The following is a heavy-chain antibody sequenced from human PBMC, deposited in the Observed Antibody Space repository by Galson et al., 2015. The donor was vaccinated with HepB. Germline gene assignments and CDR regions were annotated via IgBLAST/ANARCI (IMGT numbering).Heavy chain of an antibody. V-gene: IGHV4-30-2*01. Sequence: TLSLTCAVSGGSITSVGYSWSWIRQPPGKGQEWIGYIYHTESTYYNPSLRSRVIISIDRSKNQISLKMSSVTAADSAVYYCARAQMVRVAFDLWGQGTMVAVSS. D-gene: IGHD5-24*01. J-gene: IGHJ3*01. CDR3: ARAQMVRVAFDL. CDR2: IYHTEST. CDR1: GGSITSVGYS.